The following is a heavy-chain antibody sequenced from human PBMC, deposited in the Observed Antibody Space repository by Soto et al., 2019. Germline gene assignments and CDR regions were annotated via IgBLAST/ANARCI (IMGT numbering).Heavy chain of an antibody. CDR2: IFHNGNT. CDR1: GGSISSSNW. CDR3: ASRTYAMDV. V-gene: IGHV4-4*02. J-gene: IGHJ6*02. Sequence: QVQLQESGPGLVKPSGTLSLTCAVSGGSISSSNWWSWVRQPPGKGLEWIGEIFHNGNTYSNPSLTGRVTMSVDKSKNHFSLNLNSVTAADTAVYYCASRTYAMDVWGQGTMVTVSS.